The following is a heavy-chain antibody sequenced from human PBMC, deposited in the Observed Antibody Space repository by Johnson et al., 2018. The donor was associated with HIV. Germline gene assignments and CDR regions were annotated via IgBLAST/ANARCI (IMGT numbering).Heavy chain of an antibody. J-gene: IGHJ3*02. Sequence: VQLVESGGGLVQPGGSLRLSCAASGFTFSSYWMSWVRQAPGKGLEWVANIKQDGSEKYYVDSVKGRFTISRDNAKNSLYLQMHSLRAEDTAVYYCARGDIVVVPAATRAQDAFDIWGQGTMVTVSS. CDR3: ARGDIVVVPAATRAQDAFDI. D-gene: IGHD2-2*01. V-gene: IGHV3-7*01. CDR1: GFTFSSYW. CDR2: IKQDGSEK.